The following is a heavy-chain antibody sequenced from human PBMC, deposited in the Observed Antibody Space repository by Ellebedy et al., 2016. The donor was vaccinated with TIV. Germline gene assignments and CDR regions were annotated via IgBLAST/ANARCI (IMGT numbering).Heavy chain of an antibody. J-gene: IGHJ4*02. CDR2: IYYSGST. CDR3: ARARGYSTTWGIDY. V-gene: IGHV4-59*13. D-gene: IGHD6-13*01. CDR1: GGSISSSY. Sequence: GSLRLXCTVSGGSISSSYWSWIRQPPGKGLEWIGYIYYSGSTNYNPSLKSRVTISVDRSKNQFSLKLNSVTAADTAVYYCARARGYSTTWGIDYWGQGAVLTVSS.